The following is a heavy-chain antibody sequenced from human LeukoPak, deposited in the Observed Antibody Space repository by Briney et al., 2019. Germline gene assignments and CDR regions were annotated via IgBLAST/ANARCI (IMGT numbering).Heavy chain of an antibody. CDR2: IYTSGST. CDR3: ARSQVVRGVILGSYGMDV. CDR1: GGSISSYY. J-gene: IGHJ6*02. D-gene: IGHD3-10*01. V-gene: IGHV4-4*07. Sequence: PSETLSLTCTVSGGSISSYYWSWIRQPAGKGLEWIGRIYTSGSTNYNPSLKSRVTMSVDTSKNQFSLKLSSVTAADTAVYYCARSQVVRGVILGSYGMDVWGQGTTVTVSS.